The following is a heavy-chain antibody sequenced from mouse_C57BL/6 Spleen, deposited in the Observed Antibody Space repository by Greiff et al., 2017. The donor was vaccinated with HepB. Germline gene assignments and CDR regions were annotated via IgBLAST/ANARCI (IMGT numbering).Heavy chain of an antibody. D-gene: IGHD3-3*01. Sequence: QVQLQQSGPELVKPGASVKISCKASGYAFSSSWMNWVKQRPGKGLEWIGRIYPGDGDTNYNGKFKGKATLTADKSSSTAYMQLSSLTSEDSAVYFCASFPRAYAMDYWGQGTSVTVSS. J-gene: IGHJ4*01. CDR2: IYPGDGDT. CDR3: ASFPRAYAMDY. CDR1: GYAFSSSW. V-gene: IGHV1-82*01.